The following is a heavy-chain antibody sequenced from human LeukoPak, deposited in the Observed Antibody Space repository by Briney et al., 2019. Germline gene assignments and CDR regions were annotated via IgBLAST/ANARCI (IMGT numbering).Heavy chain of an antibody. V-gene: IGHV4-59*01. J-gene: IGHJ4*02. Sequence: SETLSLTCTVSGGSISSYYWSWIRQPPGKGLEWIGYIYYSGSTNYNPSLKSRVTISVDTSKNQFPLKLSSVTAADTAVYYCARGREDCSSTSCYIGFDYWGQGTLVTVSS. CDR3: ARGREDCSSTSCYIGFDY. CDR1: GGSISSYY. D-gene: IGHD2-2*02. CDR2: IYYSGST.